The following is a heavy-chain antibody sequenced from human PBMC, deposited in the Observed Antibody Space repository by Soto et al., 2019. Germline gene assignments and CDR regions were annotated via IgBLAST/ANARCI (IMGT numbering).Heavy chain of an antibody. D-gene: IGHD2-2*01. CDR1: GFTFSNAW. CDR2: IKSKTDGGTT. CDR3: TAAQSTYDY. Sequence: GGSLRLSCAASGFTFSNAWMSWVRQAPGKGLEWVGHIKSKTDGGTTDYAAPVKGRFTISRDDSKNTLYLQMNSLKTEDTAVYYCTAAQSTYDYWGQGTLVTVSS. V-gene: IGHV3-15*01. J-gene: IGHJ4*02.